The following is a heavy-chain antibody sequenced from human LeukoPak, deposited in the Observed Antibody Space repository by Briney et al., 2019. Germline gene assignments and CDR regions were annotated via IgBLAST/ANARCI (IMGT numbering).Heavy chain of an antibody. CDR3: ARGGLGIAARPYWYFDL. D-gene: IGHD6-6*01. CDR2: IYYSGST. CDR1: GGSIGSYY. J-gene: IGHJ2*01. Sequence: SETLSLTCTVSGGSIGSYYWSWIRRPPGKGLEWIGYIYYSGSTNYKPSLKSRVTISVDTSKNQFSLKLSSVTAADTAVYYCARGGLGIAARPYWYFDLWGRGTLVTVSS. V-gene: IGHV4-59*08.